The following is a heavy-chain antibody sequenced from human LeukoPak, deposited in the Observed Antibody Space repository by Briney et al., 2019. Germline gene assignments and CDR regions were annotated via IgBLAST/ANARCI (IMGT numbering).Heavy chain of an antibody. CDR2: INPDNGGT. D-gene: IGHD2-2*01. CDR3: TREARVGNWFDP. Sequence: GASVKVSCRASGYTFTDYYIHWVRQAPGQGLEWMRWINPDNGGTNYAQKFQGRVTMTRDTSIRTVYMDLGRLRSDDTAVFYCTREARVGNWFDPWGQGTQVTVSS. V-gene: IGHV1-2*02. J-gene: IGHJ5*02. CDR1: GYTFTDYY.